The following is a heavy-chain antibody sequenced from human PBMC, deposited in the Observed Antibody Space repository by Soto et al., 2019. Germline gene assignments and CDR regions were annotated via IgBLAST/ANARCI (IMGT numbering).Heavy chain of an antibody. V-gene: IGHV5-51*01. CDR1: GYSFTSYW. J-gene: IGHJ6*02. CDR3: ARQGTQIHYGMDV. CDR2: IYPGDSDT. D-gene: IGHD1-1*01. Sequence: LKISCKGSGYSFTSYWIGWVRQMPGKGLEWMGIIYPGDSDTRYSPSFQGQVTISADKSISTAYLQWSSLKASGTAMYYCARQGTQIHYGMDVWGQGTTVTVSS.